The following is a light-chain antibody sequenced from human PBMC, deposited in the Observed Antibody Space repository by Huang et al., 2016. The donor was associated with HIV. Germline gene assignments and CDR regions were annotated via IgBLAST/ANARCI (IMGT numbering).Light chain of an antibody. CDR2: GAS. V-gene: IGKV3-20*01. CDR1: QSVSNSY. Sequence: EIVLTQSPGTLSLSPGERATLSCRASQSVSNSYLAWYQQTLGQPPRLLIYGASSRATGIPDRFSGSGSGTDFTLTISRLEPEDFAVYYCQQYGTSPRTFGQGTKLEIK. CDR3: QQYGTSPRT. J-gene: IGKJ2*01.